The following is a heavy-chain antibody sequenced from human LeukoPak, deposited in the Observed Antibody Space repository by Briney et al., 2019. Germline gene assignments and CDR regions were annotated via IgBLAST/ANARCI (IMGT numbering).Heavy chain of an antibody. J-gene: IGHJ4*02. CDR3: AKARWEPNFDY. CDR1: GFTFDDYA. D-gene: IGHD1-26*01. V-gene: IGHV3-43*02. CDR2: INENGDIA. Sequence: GGSLRLSCAASGFTFDDYAMHWVRQGPGKSLEWVSLINENGDIAYYGDSVRGRFTVSRDNAKNSLYLQMSSLTTEDTALYYCAKARWEPNFDYWGQGTLVTVSS.